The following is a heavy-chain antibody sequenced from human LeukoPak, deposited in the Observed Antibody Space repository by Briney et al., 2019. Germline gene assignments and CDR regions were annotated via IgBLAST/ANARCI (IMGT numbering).Heavy chain of an antibody. CDR1: GFTFNNYA. CDR3: AKERGGEFDY. Sequence: GGSLRLSCAASGFTFNNYAMTWVRQAPGKGLEWVSAISGSGYSTYYADSVKGRFTISRDNSKNTLYLQINNLRAEDTAVYHCAKERGGEFDYWGQGTLVTVSS. D-gene: IGHD2-21*01. J-gene: IGHJ4*02. CDR2: ISGSGYST. V-gene: IGHV3-23*01.